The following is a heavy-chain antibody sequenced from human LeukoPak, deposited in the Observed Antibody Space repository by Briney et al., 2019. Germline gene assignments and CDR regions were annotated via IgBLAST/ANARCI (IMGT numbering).Heavy chain of an antibody. J-gene: IGHJ4*02. CDR3: ARGGEQWLVLPIPSSERGYFDY. Sequence: PSEALSLTCPVSGGSLSSCSYHWGCLRQPPGKGLEWIGSIYYSGSTYYNLSLKRRVTISVDPSKNQFSLKLSPVTAADTAVYYCARGGEQWLVLPIPSSERGYFDYWGQGTLVTVSS. V-gene: IGHV4-39*01. CDR1: GGSLSSCSYH. D-gene: IGHD6-19*01. CDR2: IYYSGST.